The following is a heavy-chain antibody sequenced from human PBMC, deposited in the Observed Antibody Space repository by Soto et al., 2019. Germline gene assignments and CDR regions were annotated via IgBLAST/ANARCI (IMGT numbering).Heavy chain of an antibody. D-gene: IGHD6-19*01. V-gene: IGHV3-30*18. CDR1: GVPLSGYA. CDR3: AKGGRQWLVTSDFNY. Sequence: GGSLRLSCADSGVPLSGYAMPRGRPGRRKGLEWVAVVSHDGRNTHYADSVKGRFTISRDSSKNTVSLEMTSLRAEDTAVYYCAKGGRQWLVTSDFNYWGQGALVTVSS. J-gene: IGHJ4*02. CDR2: VSHDGRNT.